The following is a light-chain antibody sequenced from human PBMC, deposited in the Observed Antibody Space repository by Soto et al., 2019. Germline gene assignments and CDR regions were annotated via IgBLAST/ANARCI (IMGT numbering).Light chain of an antibody. CDR2: HVT. J-gene: IGLJ1*01. Sequence: QSALTQPASLSRSPGQSITISCTGTSSDIDPYDYVSWYQQHPGKAPKLMIYHVTYRPSGVSNRYSGSKSGNSASLTISGLQADDEADYYCCSLTTSHTYVFGSGTKVTVL. V-gene: IGLV2-14*03. CDR3: CSLTTSHTYV. CDR1: SSDIDPYDY.